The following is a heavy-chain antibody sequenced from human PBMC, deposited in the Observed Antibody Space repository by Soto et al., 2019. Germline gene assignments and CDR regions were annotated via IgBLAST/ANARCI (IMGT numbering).Heavy chain of an antibody. J-gene: IGHJ6*02. CDR1: CGSLSSGSYY. CDR3: ARGIEGWYQGRYYYGMDV. CDR2: IYYSGST. Sequence: ASETPSLPCTVSCGSLSSGSYYWSWIRQPPGKGLEWIGYIYYSGSTNYNPSLKSRVTISVDTSKNQFSLKLSSVTAADTAVYYCARGIEGWYQGRYYYGMDVWGQGTTVTVSS. D-gene: IGHD6-19*01. V-gene: IGHV4-61*01.